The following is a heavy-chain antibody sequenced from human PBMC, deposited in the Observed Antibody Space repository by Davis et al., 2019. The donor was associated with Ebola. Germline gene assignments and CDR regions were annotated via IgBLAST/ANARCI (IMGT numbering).Heavy chain of an antibody. J-gene: IGHJ4*02. D-gene: IGHD2-21*01. V-gene: IGHV1-18*01. CDR1: GYTFTSYG. CDR2: ISAYNGNT. CDR3: MVNLFDY. Sequence: AASVKVSCKASGYTFTSYGISWVRQAPGQGLEWMGWISAYNGNTNYAQKLQGRVTMTTDTSTTTVYMELSSLRSEDTAVYYCMVNLFDYWGQGTLVTVSS.